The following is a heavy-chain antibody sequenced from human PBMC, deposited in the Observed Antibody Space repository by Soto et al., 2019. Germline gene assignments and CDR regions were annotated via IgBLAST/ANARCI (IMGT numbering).Heavy chain of an antibody. V-gene: IGHV1-69*02. CDR1: GGTFSSYT. CDR2: IIPILGIA. J-gene: IGHJ3*02. Sequence: SVKVSCKASGGTFSSYTISWVRQAPGQGLEWMGRIIPILGIANYAQKFQGRVTITADKSTSTAYMELSSLRSEDTAVYYCASPRSGSSSPNAFDIWGQGTMVTVSS. CDR3: ASPRSGSSSPNAFDI. D-gene: IGHD6-13*01.